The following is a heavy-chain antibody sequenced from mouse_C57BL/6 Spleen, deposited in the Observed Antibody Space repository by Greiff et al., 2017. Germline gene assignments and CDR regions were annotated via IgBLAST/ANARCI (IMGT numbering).Heavy chain of an antibody. D-gene: IGHD2-1*01. CDR1: GFNIKDDY. J-gene: IGHJ2*01. V-gene: IGHV14-4*01. CDR2: IDPENGDT. Sequence: VQLQQSGAELVRPGASVKLSCTASGFNIKDDYMHWVKQRPEQGLEWIGWIDPENGDTEYASKFQGKATITADTSSNTAYLQLSSLTSEDTAVYYCTTGGNDYLDYWGQGTTLTVSS. CDR3: TTGGNDYLDY.